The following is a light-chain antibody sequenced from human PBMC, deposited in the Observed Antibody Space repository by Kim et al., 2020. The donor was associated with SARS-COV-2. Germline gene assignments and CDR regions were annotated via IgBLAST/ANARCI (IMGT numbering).Light chain of an antibody. CDR3: QQYKDWPDT. J-gene: IGKJ2*01. CDR2: GAS. Sequence: EILMTHSPATLSVSPGERVTLSCKSSQNIGNALAWSQQKPGQPPRNLIYGASTRASGVPARFSGSGTGTEFTLTISNLQSEDVAVYFCQQYKDWPDTFGQGTKLEI. V-gene: IGKV3-15*01. CDR1: QNIGNA.